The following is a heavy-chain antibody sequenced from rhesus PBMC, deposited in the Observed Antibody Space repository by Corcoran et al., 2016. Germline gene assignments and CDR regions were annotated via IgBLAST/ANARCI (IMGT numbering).Heavy chain of an antibody. CDR3: ARSSYSYSSRYFDL. J-gene: IGHJ2*01. D-gene: IGHD5-12*01. CDR2: MNTYTGNP. Sequence: QVQLVQSGPEVKQPGASVKVSCKASGYRFTTYGMNGVRQAPGQGLEWMAWMNTYTGNPTYAQGFTERFVFSMDTSVSTVYLQISSLKAEDTAVYYCARSSYSYSSRYFDLWGPGTPITISS. V-gene: IGHV7-193*01. CDR1: GYRFTTYG.